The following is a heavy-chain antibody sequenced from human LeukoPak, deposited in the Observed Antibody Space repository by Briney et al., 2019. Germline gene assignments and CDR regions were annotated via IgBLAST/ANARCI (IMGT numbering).Heavy chain of an antibody. CDR3: ARKDGDL. Sequence: SETLSLTCTVSGGSISNYHWSWIRQSPGKGLEWIGYIYYSGDTNYNPSLKSRLTISLDTSKNQVSLRLSSVTAADTAVYHCARKDGDLWGQGTLVTVSS. CDR2: IYYSGDT. CDR1: GGSISNYH. J-gene: IGHJ5*02. V-gene: IGHV4-59*08.